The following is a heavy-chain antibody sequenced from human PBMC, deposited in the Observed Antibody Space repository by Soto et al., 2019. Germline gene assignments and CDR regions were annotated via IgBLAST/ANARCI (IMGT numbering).Heavy chain of an antibody. V-gene: IGHV2-5*02. Sequence: QITLKESGPTLVKPTQTLTLTCTFSGFSLSTSGVGVGWVRQPPGKALGWLALIYWDDDKRSSPSLKSRLSITTGTSKNQVVLTITNIAPLDTATYYCSHSPTRVDYWGQGTLVTVSS. CDR2: IYWDDDK. CDR3: SHSPTRVDY. CDR1: GFSLSTSGVG. J-gene: IGHJ4*02.